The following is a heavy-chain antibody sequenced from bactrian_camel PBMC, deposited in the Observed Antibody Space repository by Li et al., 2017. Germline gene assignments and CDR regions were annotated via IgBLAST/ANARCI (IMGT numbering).Heavy chain of an antibody. CDR2: LYTADDSS. V-gene: IGHV3S54*01. Sequence: HVQLVESGGGSVQAGGSLRLSCAVSRGLFSFNYMGWFRQAPGKEREGVAVLYTADDSSRYADSVKGRFIISRDNARNTVNLQMNSLKSDDTALYYCVTPTGETPYSLPYCSLGYCSDFGHWGQGTQVTVS. CDR3: VTPTGETPYSLPYCSLGYCSDFGH. CDR1: RGLFSFNY. D-gene: IGHD3*01. J-gene: IGHJ6*01.